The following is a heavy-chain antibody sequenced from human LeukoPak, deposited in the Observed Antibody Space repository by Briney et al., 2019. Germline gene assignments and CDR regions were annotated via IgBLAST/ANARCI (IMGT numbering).Heavy chain of an antibody. Sequence: GGSLRLSCAASGFNFSSYAMHWVRQALGKGLEWVAVISSDGSNKYYADSVKGRFTISRDNSKNTLYLQMSSLRDEDTAVYYCANYRSWGQGTLVTVSS. CDR2: ISSDGSNK. CDR3: ANYRS. CDR1: GFNFSSYA. V-gene: IGHV3-30-3*01. J-gene: IGHJ4*02. D-gene: IGHD1-14*01.